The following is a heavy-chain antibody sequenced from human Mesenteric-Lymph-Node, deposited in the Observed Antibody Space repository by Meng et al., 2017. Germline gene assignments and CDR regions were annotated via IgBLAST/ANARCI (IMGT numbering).Heavy chain of an antibody. J-gene: IGHJ4*02. V-gene: IGHV3-15*01. D-gene: IGHD1-26*01. CDR3: TTVRSGSSAY. Sequence: GESLKISCAASGFTFSNAWMSWVRQAPGKGLEWVGRIKSKTEGGTTDYAAPVKGRFTISRDDSKNTLYLQMNSLKTEDTAVYYCTTVRSGSSAYWGQGTLVTVSS. CDR2: IKSKTEGGTT. CDR1: GFTFSNAW.